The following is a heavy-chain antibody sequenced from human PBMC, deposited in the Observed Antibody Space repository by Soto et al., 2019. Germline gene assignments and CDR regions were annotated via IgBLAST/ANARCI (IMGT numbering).Heavy chain of an antibody. J-gene: IGHJ4*02. Sequence: ESRRLCCSVSVFTFSVYNMNWVRQPPGKGLEWISYISSSSSIIYYADSVKGRFTISRDNAKNSLYLQMNSLRDEDTAVYYCARDHQYSGTTFDYWGQGTLVTVSS. CDR2: ISSSSSII. CDR3: ARDHQYSGTTFDY. CDR1: VFTFSVYN. V-gene: IGHV3-48*02. D-gene: IGHD1-26*01.